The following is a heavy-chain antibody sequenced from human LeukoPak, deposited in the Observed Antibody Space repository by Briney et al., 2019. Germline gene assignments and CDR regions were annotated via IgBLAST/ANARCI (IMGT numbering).Heavy chain of an antibody. V-gene: IGHV3-23*01. J-gene: IGHJ5*02. CDR1: GFSFSTYW. CDR2: ISGSGGST. D-gene: IGHD3-10*01. CDR3: AKEERYYGSGSSNWFDP. Sequence: PGGALRLSCGASGFSFSTYWMAWVRKAPGKGLEWVSAISGSGGSTYYADSVKGRFTISRDNSKNTLYLQMNSLRAEDTAVYHSAKEERYYGSGSSNWFDPWGQGTLVTVSS.